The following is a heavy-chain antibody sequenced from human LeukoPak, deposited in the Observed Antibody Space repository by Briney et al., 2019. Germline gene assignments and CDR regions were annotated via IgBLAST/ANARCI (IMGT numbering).Heavy chain of an antibody. Sequence: SVNVSCKASGGSFSSYAIHWVRQAPGQGLEWMGGIIRIFSTTNYAQKFQGRVTISADESTSTAYMELSSLRSEDTAVYYCASGYCSTTSCYVNPYFDYWGQGTLVTVFS. J-gene: IGHJ4*02. CDR2: IIRIFSTT. D-gene: IGHD2-2*03. V-gene: IGHV1-69*13. CDR3: ASGYCSTTSCYVNPYFDY. CDR1: GGSFSSYA.